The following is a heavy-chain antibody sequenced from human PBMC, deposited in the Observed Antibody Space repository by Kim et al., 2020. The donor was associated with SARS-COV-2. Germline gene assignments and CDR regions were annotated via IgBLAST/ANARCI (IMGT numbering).Heavy chain of an antibody. D-gene: IGHD6-13*01. V-gene: IGHV3-21*01. CDR2: ISSSSSYI. CDR3: ARILSTSSWPNYYYYYYYMDV. J-gene: IGHJ6*03. CDR1: GFTFSSYS. Sequence: GGSLRLSCAASGFTFSSYSMNWVRQAPGKGLEWVSSISSSSSYIYYADSVKGRFTISRDNAKNSLCLQMNSLRAEDTAVYYCARILSTSSWPNYYYYYYYMDVWGKGTTVTVSS.